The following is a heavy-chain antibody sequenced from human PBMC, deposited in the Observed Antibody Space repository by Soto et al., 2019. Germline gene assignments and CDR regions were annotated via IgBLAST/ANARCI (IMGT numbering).Heavy chain of an antibody. V-gene: IGHV4-4*02. CDR2: IHLSGLT. D-gene: IGHD4-17*01. Sequence: PSETLSLTCAVSGGSISSSNWWSWVRQPPGKGLEWIGEIHLSGLTNYNPSLKSRVTMSVDGPKNQLSLNFNSVTAADTAVYYCARDNAGYGDYIVWGQGTLVTVSS. J-gene: IGHJ4*02. CDR1: GGSISSSNW. CDR3: ARDNAGYGDYIV.